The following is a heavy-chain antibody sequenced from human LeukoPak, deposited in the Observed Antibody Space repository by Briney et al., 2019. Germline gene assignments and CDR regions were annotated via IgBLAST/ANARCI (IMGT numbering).Heavy chain of an antibody. Sequence: SETLSLTCTVSGGSISSYYWSWIRQPPGKGPEWIGYIYYSGSTNYNPSLKSRVTISVDTSKNQFSLKLSSVTAADTAVYYCARHPYGSGAFDWGQGTLVTVSS. V-gene: IGHV4-59*08. CDR1: GGSISSYY. CDR2: IYYSGST. D-gene: IGHD3-10*01. CDR3: ARHPYGSGAFD. J-gene: IGHJ4*02.